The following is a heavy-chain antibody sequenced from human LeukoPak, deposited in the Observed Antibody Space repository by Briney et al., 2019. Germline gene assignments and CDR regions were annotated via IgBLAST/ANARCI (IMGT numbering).Heavy chain of an antibody. CDR3: AKDLPFRPSSTLVVPAANPLLDY. V-gene: IGHV3-30*18. Sequence: PGGSLRLSCAASGFTFSSYGMHWVRQAPGKGLEWVAVISYDGSNKYYADSVKGRFTISRDNSKNTLYLQMNSLRAEDTAVYYCAKDLPFRPSSTLVVPAANPLLDYWGQGTLVTVSS. CDR1: GFTFSSYG. J-gene: IGHJ4*02. D-gene: IGHD2-2*01. CDR2: ISYDGSNK.